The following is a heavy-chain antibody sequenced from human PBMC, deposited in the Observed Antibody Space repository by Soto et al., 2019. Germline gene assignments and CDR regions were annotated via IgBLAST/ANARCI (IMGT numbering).Heavy chain of an antibody. V-gene: IGHV1-2*02. D-gene: IGHD3-22*01. CDR3: ARAGRYYYDSSGYYRIIDY. CDR2: INPNSGGT. J-gene: IGHJ4*02. Sequence: QVQLVQSGAEVKKPGASVKVSCKASGYTFTGYYMHWVRQAPGQELEWMGWINPNSGGTNYAQKFQGRVTMTRDTSISTAYMELSRLRSDDTAVYYCARAGRYYYDSSGYYRIIDYWGQGTLVTVSS. CDR1: GYTFTGYY.